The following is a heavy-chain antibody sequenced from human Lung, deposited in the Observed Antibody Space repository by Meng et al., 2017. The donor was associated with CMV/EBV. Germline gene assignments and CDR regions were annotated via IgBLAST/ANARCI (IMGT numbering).Heavy chain of an antibody. Sequence: ASXXVSXKASGYTFSRYGISWVRQAPGQGLEWLGWVGGCDGDTNYALEFRGRVTMTTDTVTNTAYMELRSLTSDDTAVYYCARDWECLGRSDVFDIWGQGTMGTVSS. CDR2: VGGCDGDT. V-gene: IGHV1-18*01. J-gene: IGHJ3*02. D-gene: IGHD1-26*01. CDR1: GYTFSRYG. CDR3: ARDWECLGRSDVFDI.